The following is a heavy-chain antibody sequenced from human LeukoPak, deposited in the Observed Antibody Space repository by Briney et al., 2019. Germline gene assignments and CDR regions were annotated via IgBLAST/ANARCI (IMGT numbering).Heavy chain of an antibody. CDR2: INSDGSST. J-gene: IGHJ4*02. CDR1: GFTFGSYW. D-gene: IGHD5-24*01. CDR3: ARERRWLQLFDY. V-gene: IGHV3-74*01. Sequence: QPGGSLRLSCAASGFTFGSYWMHWVRQAPGKGLVWVSRINSDGSSTSYADSVKGRFTISRDNAKNTLYLQVNSLRAEDTAVYYCARERRWLQLFDYWGQGTLVTVSS.